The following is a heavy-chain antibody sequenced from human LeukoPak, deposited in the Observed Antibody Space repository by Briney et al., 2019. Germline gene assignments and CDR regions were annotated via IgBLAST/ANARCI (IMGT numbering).Heavy chain of an antibody. V-gene: IGHV3-74*01. Sequence: GGSLRLSCAASGFTFSSYWMHWVRQAPGKGLVRVSRINGDGNTTIYADSVKGRFTISRDNAKNTLYLQMNSLRAEDTAVYYCARISSAYFDYWGQGTLVTVSS. CDR2: INGDGNTT. D-gene: IGHD4/OR15-4a*01. CDR1: GFTFSSYW. CDR3: ARISSAYFDY. J-gene: IGHJ4*02.